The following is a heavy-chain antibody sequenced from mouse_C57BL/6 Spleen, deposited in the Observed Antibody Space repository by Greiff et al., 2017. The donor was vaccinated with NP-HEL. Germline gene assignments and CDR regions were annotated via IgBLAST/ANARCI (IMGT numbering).Heavy chain of an antibody. CDR2: IYPGSGST. J-gene: IGHJ4*01. D-gene: IGHD2-4*01. Sequence: QVHVKQPGAELVKPGASVKMSCKASGYTFTSYWITWVKQRPGQGLEWIGDIYPGSGSTNYNEKFKSKATLTVDTSSSTAYMQLSSLTSEDSAVYYCARYPYDSGAMDYWGQGTSVTVSS. CDR3: ARYPYDSGAMDY. V-gene: IGHV1-55*01. CDR1: GYTFTSYW.